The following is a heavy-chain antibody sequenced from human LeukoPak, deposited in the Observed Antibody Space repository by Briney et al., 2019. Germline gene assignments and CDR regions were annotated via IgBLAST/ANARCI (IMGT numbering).Heavy chain of an antibody. CDR3: EREVSTRGIGMDV. V-gene: IGHV3-21*01. J-gene: IGHJ6*02. Sequence: GGSLRLSCAASGFSFSDCYMRWVRQAPGKGLEWVSSISSSSSYIYYADSVKGRFTISRDNAKNSLYLQMNSLRAEDTAVYYCEREVSTRGIGMDVWGQGTTVTVSS. CDR2: ISSSSSYI. D-gene: IGHD3-10*01. CDR1: GFSFSDCY.